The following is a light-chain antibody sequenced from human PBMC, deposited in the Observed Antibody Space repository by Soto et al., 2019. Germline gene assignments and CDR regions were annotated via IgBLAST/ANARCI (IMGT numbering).Light chain of an antibody. CDR1: QSVSSSY. J-gene: IGKJ3*01. CDR3: QQYGISPIFT. V-gene: IGKV3-20*01. Sequence: EIVLTQSPGTLSLSPGERATLSCRASQSVSSSYLAWYQQKPGQAPRLLIYGASSRSTGIPDRLSGSGSGTDFTLTLSRLEPEDFAVYYCQQYGISPIFTFGPGTKVDIK. CDR2: GAS.